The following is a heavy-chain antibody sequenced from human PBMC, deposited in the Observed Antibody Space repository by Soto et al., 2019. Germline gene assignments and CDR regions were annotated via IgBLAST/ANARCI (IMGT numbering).Heavy chain of an antibody. CDR2: IIPMFGTA. V-gene: IGHV1-69*13. Sequence: ASVKVSCKASGGTFSSYVISWVRQAPGQGLEWMGGIIPMFGTAKYAQKFQGRVTITADESTSTAYMELSSLRSDDTAVYYCARGRGLTAIRADNWFDPWGQGTLVTVS. CDR1: GGTFSSYV. CDR3: ARGRGLTAIRADNWFDP. J-gene: IGHJ5*02. D-gene: IGHD2-21*02.